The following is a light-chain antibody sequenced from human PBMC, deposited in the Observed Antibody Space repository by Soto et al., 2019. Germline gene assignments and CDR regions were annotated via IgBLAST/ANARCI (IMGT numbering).Light chain of an antibody. CDR1: QSVSGE. CDR2: GAS. V-gene: IGKV3D-15*01. J-gene: IGKJ1*01. CDR3: QQYNNWPPT. Sequence: EIVMTHSPATLSVSPGERATLSCRAIQSVSGELGWYQQKPGQAPRLLIYGASTRATGIPDRFSGSGDGTQFKLTISSMKSDDFAVYSCQQYNNWPPTFGQGTKVEIK.